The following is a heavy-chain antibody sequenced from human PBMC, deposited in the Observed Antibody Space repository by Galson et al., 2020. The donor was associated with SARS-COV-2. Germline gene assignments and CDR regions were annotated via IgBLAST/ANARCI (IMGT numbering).Heavy chain of an antibody. CDR2: IRSKAYGGTT. CDR1: GFTFGDYA. V-gene: IGHV3-49*03. J-gene: IGHJ4*02. CDR3: TREYSGSYSDPDFDY. D-gene: IGHD1-26*01. Sequence: QAGGSLRLSCTASGFTFGDYAMSWFRQAPGKGLEWVGFIRSKAYGGTTEYAASVKGRFTISRDDSKSIAYLQMNSLKTEDTAVYYCTREYSGSYSDPDFDYWGQGTLVTVSS.